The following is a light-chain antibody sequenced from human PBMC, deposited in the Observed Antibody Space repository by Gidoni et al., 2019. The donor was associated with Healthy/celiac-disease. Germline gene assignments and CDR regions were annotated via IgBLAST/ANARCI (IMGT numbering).Light chain of an antibody. Sequence: DIQMTQSPSSLSASVGDRVTITCQASQDISNYLNWYQQKPGKAPKLLSYDASNLETGVPSRFSGSGSGTDFTFTISSLQPEDIATYYCQQYDNLPRTFXXXTKLEIK. CDR2: DAS. J-gene: IGKJ2*01. CDR1: QDISNY. CDR3: QQYDNLPRT. V-gene: IGKV1-33*01.